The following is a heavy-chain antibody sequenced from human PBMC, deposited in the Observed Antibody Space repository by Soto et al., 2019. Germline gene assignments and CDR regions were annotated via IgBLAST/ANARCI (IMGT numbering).Heavy chain of an antibody. V-gene: IGHV5-51*01. D-gene: IGHD3-3*01. CDR1: VYSFTSYC. CDR2: IYPCDSDI. J-gene: IGHJ6*01. CDR3: ARQGYDFWRSPPYGMEF. Sequence: PGESLKISCKGSVYSFTSYCIAWLRQMPVKGLEWMGIIYPCDSDIRYSPSFQGQVTISADKSISTAYLQWSSLKASDTAMYYCARQGYDFWRSPPYGMEFWGQGTSVTLSS.